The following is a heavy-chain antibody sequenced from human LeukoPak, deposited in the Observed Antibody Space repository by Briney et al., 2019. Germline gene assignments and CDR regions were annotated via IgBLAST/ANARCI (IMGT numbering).Heavy chain of an antibody. CDR2: IYNSGST. CDR3: ARGGGPGYYYYYMDV. V-gene: IGHV4-61*02. CDR1: GGSISSGSYY. J-gene: IGHJ6*03. D-gene: IGHD2-15*01. Sequence: SETLSLTCTVSGGSISSGSYYWSWIRQPAGKGLEWIGRIYNSGSTNYNPSLKSRVTISVDASKNQFSLKLSSVTAADTAVYYCARGGGPGYYYYYMDVWGKGTTVTISS.